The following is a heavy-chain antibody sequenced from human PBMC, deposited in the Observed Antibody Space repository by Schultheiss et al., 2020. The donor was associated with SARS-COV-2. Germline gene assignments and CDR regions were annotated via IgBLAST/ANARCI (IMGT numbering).Heavy chain of an antibody. Sequence: GGSLRLSCAASGFTFSGSAMHWVRQASGKGLEWVGRIRSKANSYATAYAASVKGRFTISRDNSKNTLYLQMNSLRAEDTAVYYCAKDFGKTIFGVVIILSRKAHNWFDPWGQGTLVTVSS. D-gene: IGHD3-3*01. CDR2: IRSKANSYAT. CDR1: GFTFSGSA. CDR3: AKDFGKTIFGVVIILSRKAHNWFDP. J-gene: IGHJ5*02. V-gene: IGHV3-73*01.